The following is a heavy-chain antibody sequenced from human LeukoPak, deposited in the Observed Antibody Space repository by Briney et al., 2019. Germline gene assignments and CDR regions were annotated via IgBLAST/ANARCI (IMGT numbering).Heavy chain of an antibody. Sequence: SETLSLTCTVSGGSISSYYWSWIRQPPGQGLEWIGYIYYSGSTNYNPSLKSRVTISVDTSKNQFSLKLSSVTAADTAVYYCARVRGDYPPIDSYFDYWGQGTLVTVSS. J-gene: IGHJ4*02. CDR3: ARVRGDYPPIDSYFDY. CDR1: GGSISSYY. CDR2: IYYSGST. D-gene: IGHD4-17*01. V-gene: IGHV4-59*01.